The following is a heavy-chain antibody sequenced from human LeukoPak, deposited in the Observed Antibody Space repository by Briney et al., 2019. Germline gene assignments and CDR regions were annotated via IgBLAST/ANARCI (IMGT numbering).Heavy chain of an antibody. J-gene: IGHJ4*02. V-gene: IGHV1-69*04. Sequence: SVKVSCKASGGTFSSYAISWVRQAPGQGLEWMGRIIPILGIANYAQKFQGRVTITADKSTSTAYMELSSLRSEDTAVYYCARDLYYYDSSGYYYWGQGALVTVSS. CDR3: ARDLYYYDSSGYYY. D-gene: IGHD3-22*01. CDR1: GGTFSSYA. CDR2: IIPILGIA.